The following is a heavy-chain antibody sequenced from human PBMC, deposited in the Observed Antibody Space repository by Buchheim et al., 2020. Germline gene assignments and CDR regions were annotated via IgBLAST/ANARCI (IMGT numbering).Heavy chain of an antibody. CDR3: ARADGLEPNYYYYGMDV. V-gene: IGHV1-2*04. CDR2: INPNSGGT. Sequence: QVQLVQSGAEVKKPGASVKVSCKASGYTFTGYYMHWVRQAPGQGLEWMGWINPNSGGTNYAQKFQGWVNMTRDTSISTAYMELSRLRSDDTAVYYCARADGLEPNYYYYGMDVWGQGTT. D-gene: IGHD1-1*01. CDR1: GYTFTGYY. J-gene: IGHJ6*02.